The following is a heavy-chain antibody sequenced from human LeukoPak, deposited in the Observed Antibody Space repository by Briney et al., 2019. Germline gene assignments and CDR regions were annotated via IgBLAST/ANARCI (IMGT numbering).Heavy chain of an antibody. V-gene: IGHV1-2*02. CDR2: INPNSGGT. CDR3: ARNSEIAVAGTNFYYYYYMDV. Sequence: ASVKVSCKASGYTFTGYYMHWARQAPGQGLEWMGWINPNSGGTNYAQKFQGRVTMTRDTSISTAYMELSRLRSDDTAVYYCARNSEIAVAGTNFYYYYYMDVWGKGTTVTISS. CDR1: GYTFTGYY. J-gene: IGHJ6*03. D-gene: IGHD6-19*01.